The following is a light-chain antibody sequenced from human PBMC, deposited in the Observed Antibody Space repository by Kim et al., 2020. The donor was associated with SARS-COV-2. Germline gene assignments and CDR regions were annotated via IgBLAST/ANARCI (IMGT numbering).Light chain of an antibody. CDR1: SLRSYY. CDR3: NSRDSSGNHAVV. CDR2: GKN. V-gene: IGLV3-19*01. Sequence: GQTFRIKCQGDSLRSYYASWYQQKPGQAPVLVIYGKNNRPSGIPDRFSGSSSGNTASLTITGAQAEDEADYYCNSRDSSGNHAVVFGGGTQLTVL. J-gene: IGLJ2*01.